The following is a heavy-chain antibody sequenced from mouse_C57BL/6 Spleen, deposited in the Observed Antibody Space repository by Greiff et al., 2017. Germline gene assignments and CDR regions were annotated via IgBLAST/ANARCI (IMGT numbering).Heavy chain of an antibody. Sequence: EVKLVESGPGLVKPSQSLSLTCSVTGYSITSGYYWNWIRQFPGNKLEWMGYISYDGSNNYNPSLKNRISITRDTSKNQFFLTLNSVTTEDTATYYCASYYYGSSLYYAMDYWGQGTSVTVSS. CDR3: ASYYYGSSLYYAMDY. CDR1: GYSITSGYY. D-gene: IGHD1-1*01. J-gene: IGHJ4*01. V-gene: IGHV3-6*01. CDR2: ISYDGSN.